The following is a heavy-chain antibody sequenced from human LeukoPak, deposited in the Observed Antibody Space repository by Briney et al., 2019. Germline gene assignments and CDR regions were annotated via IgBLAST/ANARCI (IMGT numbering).Heavy chain of an antibody. Sequence: ASVKVSCKASGYTFTDYYMHWVRQAPGQGLEWMGWINPNSGGTNYAQKFQGRVTMTRDTSISTAYMELSRLRSDDTAVYYCARSGSYYFPYFDYWGQGTLVTVSS. V-gene: IGHV1-2*02. CDR1: GYTFTDYY. CDR2: INPNSGGT. CDR3: ARSGSYYFPYFDY. J-gene: IGHJ4*02. D-gene: IGHD1-26*01.